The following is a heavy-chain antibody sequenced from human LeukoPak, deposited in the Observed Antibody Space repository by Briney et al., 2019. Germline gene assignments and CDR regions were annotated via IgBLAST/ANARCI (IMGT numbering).Heavy chain of an antibody. J-gene: IGHJ6*02. CDR2: ISYDGSNK. Sequence: PGGSLRLSCAASGFTFSSCGMHWVRQAPGKGLEWVAVISYDGSNKYYADSVKGRFTISRDNSKNTLYLQMNSLRAEDTAVYYCAKDPYYDFWSGYYDYYYYGMDVWGQGTTVTVSS. D-gene: IGHD3-3*01. CDR3: AKDPYYDFWSGYYDYYYYGMDV. V-gene: IGHV3-30*18. CDR1: GFTFSSCG.